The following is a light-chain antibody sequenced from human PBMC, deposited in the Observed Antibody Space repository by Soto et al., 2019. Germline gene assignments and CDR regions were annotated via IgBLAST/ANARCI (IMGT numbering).Light chain of an antibody. CDR2: TAS. CDR1: QSIGRY. J-gene: IGKJ5*01. V-gene: IGKV1-39*01. CDR3: QQSYSIPIT. Sequence: DIQRTQSPSSLSASVGDRVTITCRASQSIGRYLNWYQEKPGKAPNVVIFTASSLQSGVPSRFNGSGSGSEFTLTISSLQPEDFANYYCQQSYSIPITFGQGTRLEIK.